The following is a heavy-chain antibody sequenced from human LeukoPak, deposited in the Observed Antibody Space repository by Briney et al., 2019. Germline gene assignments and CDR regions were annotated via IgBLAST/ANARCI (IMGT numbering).Heavy chain of an antibody. Sequence: PGGSLRLSCAASGFTFSSYVMSWVRQAPGKGLEWVSGISESGGSTYYADSVKGRFTISRDNSKNTLYLQMNSLRAEDTAVYYCAKKGNSYGLDAFDIWGQGTMVTVSS. CDR3: AKKGNSYGLDAFDI. CDR2: ISESGGST. J-gene: IGHJ3*02. V-gene: IGHV3-23*01. CDR1: GFTFSSYV. D-gene: IGHD5-18*01.